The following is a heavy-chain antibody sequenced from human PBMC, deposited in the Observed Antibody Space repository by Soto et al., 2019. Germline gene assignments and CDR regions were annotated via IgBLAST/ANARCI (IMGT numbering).Heavy chain of an antibody. Sequence: QVQLVESGGGVVQPGRSLRLSCAASGFTFSSYAMHWVRQAPGKGLEWVAVISYDGSNKYYADSVKGRFTISRDNSKNTVYLQMNRLRAEDTAVYYAARDLGSSGPPLWYFDCWGQGTLVTVSS. J-gene: IGHJ4*02. D-gene: IGHD6-19*01. CDR2: ISYDGSNK. CDR3: ARDLGSSGPPLWYFDC. CDR1: GFTFSSYA. V-gene: IGHV3-30-3*01.